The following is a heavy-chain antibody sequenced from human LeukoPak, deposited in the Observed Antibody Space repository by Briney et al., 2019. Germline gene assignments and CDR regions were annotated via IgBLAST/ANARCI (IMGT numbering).Heavy chain of an antibody. Sequence: SETLSLTCTVSGGSISSSSYYWGWIRQPPGKGLEWIGSIYYSGSTYYNPSLKSRVTISVDTSKNQFSLKLSSVTAADTAVYYCARGPTTYYDFWSGYTKPRVEYYMDVWGKGTTVTVSS. CDR3: ARGPTTYYDFWSGYTKPRVEYYMDV. V-gene: IGHV4-39*07. CDR2: IYYSGST. CDR1: GGSISSSSYY. J-gene: IGHJ6*03. D-gene: IGHD3-3*01.